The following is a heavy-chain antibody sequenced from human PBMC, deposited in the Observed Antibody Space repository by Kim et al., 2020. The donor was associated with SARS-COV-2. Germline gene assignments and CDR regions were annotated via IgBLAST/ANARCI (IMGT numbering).Heavy chain of an antibody. Sequence: GGSLRLSCAASGFTFSSYAMHWVRQAPGKGLEWVAVISYDGSNKYYADSVKGRFTISRDNSKNTLYLQMNSLRAEDTAVYYCARTLLWFAELFTWGDMDVWGQGTTVTVSS. CDR2: ISYDGSNK. V-gene: IGHV3-30-3*01. J-gene: IGHJ6*02. CDR1: GFTFSSYA. D-gene: IGHD3-10*01. CDR3: ARTLLWFAELFTWGDMDV.